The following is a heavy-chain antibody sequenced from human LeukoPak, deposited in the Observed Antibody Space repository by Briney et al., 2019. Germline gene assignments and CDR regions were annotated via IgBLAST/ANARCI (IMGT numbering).Heavy chain of an antibody. Sequence: ASVKVSCKASGYTFTSYDINWVRQATGQGLEWMGWMNPNSGNTGYAQKFQGRVTMTRNTSISTAYMELSSLRSEDTAVYYYARGLITIFGTRCGMDVWGQGTTVTVSS. CDR3: ARGLITIFGTRCGMDV. V-gene: IGHV1-8*01. CDR2: MNPNSGNT. CDR1: GYTFTSYD. J-gene: IGHJ6*02. D-gene: IGHD3-3*01.